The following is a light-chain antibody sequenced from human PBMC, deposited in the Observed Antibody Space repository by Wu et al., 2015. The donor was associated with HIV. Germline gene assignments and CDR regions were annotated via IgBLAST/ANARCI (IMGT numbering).Light chain of an antibody. Sequence: DIQMTQFPSSLSASVGDRVTITCKASQDISKYLNWYNQKPGKAPKLLIYDGSNLEKGVPSRFSASGSGTDFTFTISSLQPEDIGTYYCQQFDRLPRTFDQGTKLEIK. CDR2: DGS. CDR3: QQFDRLPRT. V-gene: IGKV1-33*01. J-gene: IGKJ2*01. CDR1: QDISKY.